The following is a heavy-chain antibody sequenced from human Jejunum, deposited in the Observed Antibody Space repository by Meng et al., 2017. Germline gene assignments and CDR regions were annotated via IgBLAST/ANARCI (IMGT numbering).Heavy chain of an antibody. CDR2: AST. CDR3: ARDHMGSLDY. D-gene: IGHD1-26*01. V-gene: IGHV4-61*08. Sequence: QVQLKGSGPGLVRPSETLSLICTVAGGSVSRAGYQWGWIRQPPGKGLEWIGYASTNYNPSLKSRVTISLDTSRNQFSLSLSSVTAADTAVYYCARDHMGSLDYWGQGILVTVSS. J-gene: IGHJ4*02. CDR1: GGSVSRAGYQ.